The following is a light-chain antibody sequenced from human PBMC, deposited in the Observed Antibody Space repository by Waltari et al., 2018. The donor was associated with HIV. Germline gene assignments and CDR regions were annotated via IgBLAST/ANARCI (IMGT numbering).Light chain of an antibody. CDR2: EVF. CDR3: SSYTSSSTWV. J-gene: IGLJ3*02. Sequence: QSALTQPASVSASPGQSITISCTGTRSDVGGYNFVSWYQQHPGKAPQPMIYEVFHRPSGVSNRFSGFKSANTASLTISGLQAEDEAYYYCSSYTSSSTWVFGGGTKLTVL. V-gene: IGLV2-14*01. CDR1: RSDVGGYNF.